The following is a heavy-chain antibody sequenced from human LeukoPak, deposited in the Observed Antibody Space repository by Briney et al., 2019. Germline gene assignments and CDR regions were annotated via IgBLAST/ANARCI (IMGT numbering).Heavy chain of an antibody. Sequence: SETLSLTCAVYGGSFSGYYWSWIRQPPGKGLEWIGEINHSGSTNYNPSLKSRVTISVDTSKNQFSLKLSSVTAADTAVYYCASAAPRIAKFYYYYYMDVWGKGTTVTVSS. V-gene: IGHV4-34*01. J-gene: IGHJ6*03. D-gene: IGHD1-14*01. CDR2: INHSGST. CDR1: GGSFSGYY. CDR3: ASAAPRIAKFYYYYYMDV.